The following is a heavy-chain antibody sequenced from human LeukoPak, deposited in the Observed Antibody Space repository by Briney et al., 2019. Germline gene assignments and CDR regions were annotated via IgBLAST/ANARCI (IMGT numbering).Heavy chain of an antibody. Sequence: PSETLSLTCTVSGGSISSYYWSWIRQPPGKGLEWIGYIYYSGSTNYNPSLKSRVTILVDTSKNQFSLKLSSVTAADTAVYYCAKNSGYDYYFDYWGQGTLVTVSS. CDR2: IYYSGST. D-gene: IGHD5-12*01. J-gene: IGHJ4*02. V-gene: IGHV4-59*01. CDR3: AKNSGYDYYFDY. CDR1: GGSISSYY.